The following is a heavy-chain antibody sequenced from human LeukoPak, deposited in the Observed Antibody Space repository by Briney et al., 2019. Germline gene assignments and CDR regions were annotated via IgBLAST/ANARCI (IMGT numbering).Heavy chain of an antibody. CDR2: IKSDGSVT. Sequence: LAGGSLRLSCVASGLTFSRYWMHWVRQAPGKGLVWVSHIKSDGSVTNYADSVKGRFTISRDNAKNTLYLQMNSLRAEDTAMYYCVAIGGGNWGQGTLVTVSS. CDR1: GLTFSRYW. CDR3: VAIGGGN. D-gene: IGHD2-2*02. V-gene: IGHV3-74*01. J-gene: IGHJ4*02.